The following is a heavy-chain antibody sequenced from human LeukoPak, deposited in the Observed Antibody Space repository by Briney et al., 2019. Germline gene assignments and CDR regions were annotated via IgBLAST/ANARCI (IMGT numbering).Heavy chain of an antibody. V-gene: IGHV4-39*01. CDR3: ARARRYYYGSIDY. D-gene: IGHD3-10*01. CDR1: GGSISSSSYY. J-gene: IGHJ4*02. CDR2: IYYSGST. Sequence: PSETLSLTCTVSGGSISSSSYYWGWIRQPPGKGLEWIGSIYYSGSTYYNPSLKSRVTISVDTSKNQFSLKLSSVTAADTAVYSCARARRYYYGSIDYWGQGTLVTVSS.